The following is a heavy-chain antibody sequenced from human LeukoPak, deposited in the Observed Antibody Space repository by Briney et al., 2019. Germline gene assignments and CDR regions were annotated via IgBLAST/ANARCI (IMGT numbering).Heavy chain of an antibody. Sequence: ASVKVSCKASGYTFTGYYLHWVRQAPGQGLEWLGRINPNTGGTDDAQKFQGRATMTRDTSINTAYMELSRLRPDDTAVYYCARDRSGYSYGEPLDHWGQGTLVIVSS. CDR1: GYTFTGYY. V-gene: IGHV1-2*06. CDR3: ARDRSGYSYGEPLDH. J-gene: IGHJ4*02. D-gene: IGHD5-18*01. CDR2: INPNTGGT.